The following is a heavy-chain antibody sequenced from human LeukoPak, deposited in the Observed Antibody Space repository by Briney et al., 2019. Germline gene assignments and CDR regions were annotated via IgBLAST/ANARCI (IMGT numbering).Heavy chain of an antibody. V-gene: IGHV3-15*01. D-gene: IGHD5-18*01. CDR1: GFTFSNAW. CDR2: IKSKTDGGTT. Sequence: GGSLRLSCAASGFTFSNAWMSWVRQAPGKGLEWVGRIKSKTDGGTTDYAAPVKGRFTISRDDSKNTLYLQMNSLKTEDTAVYYCTTDSEDTAMARRLYYGMDVWGQGTTVTVSS. CDR3: TTDSEDTAMARRLYYGMDV. J-gene: IGHJ6*02.